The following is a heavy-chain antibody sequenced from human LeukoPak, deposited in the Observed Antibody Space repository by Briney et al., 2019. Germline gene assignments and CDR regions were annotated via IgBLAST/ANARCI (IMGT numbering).Heavy chain of an antibody. CDR1: GGSFSGYY. CDR2: INHSGST. Sequence: SETLSLTCAVYGGSFSGYYWSWIRQPPGKGLEWIGEINHSGSTNYNPSLKSRVTISVDTSKNQFSLKLSSVTAADPAVYYCARGLRRFGELRSNLDYWGQGTLVTVSS. D-gene: IGHD3-10*01. V-gene: IGHV4-34*01. CDR3: ARGLRRFGELRSNLDY. J-gene: IGHJ4*02.